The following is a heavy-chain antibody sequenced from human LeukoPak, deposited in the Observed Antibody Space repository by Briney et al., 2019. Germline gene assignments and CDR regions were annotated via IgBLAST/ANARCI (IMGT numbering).Heavy chain of an antibody. J-gene: IGHJ6*03. CDR1: GGTFSSYT. CDR3: ARGIGCPSCYTSYYYYMDV. V-gene: IGHV1-69*02. CDR2: IIPILGIA. D-gene: IGHD2-2*02. Sequence: ASVKVSCKASGGTFSSYTISWVRQAPGQGLDWMGRIIPILGIANYAQKFQGRVTITADKSTSTAYLELSSLRSEDTAVYYCARGIGCPSCYTSYYYYMDVWGKGTTVTVSS.